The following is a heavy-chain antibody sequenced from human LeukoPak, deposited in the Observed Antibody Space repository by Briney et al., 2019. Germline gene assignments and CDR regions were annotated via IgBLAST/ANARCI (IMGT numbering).Heavy chain of an antibody. CDR2: ISSNGGST. V-gene: IGHV3-64*01. CDR1: GFTFTNHS. CDR3: ARAGVIRYVAWLINYYMDV. Sequence: GGSLRLSCAASGFTFTNHSMRWDRQAPRKGLEYVSAISSNGGSTYYANSVKGRFTISRDNSKNTVYLQMDSLRAEDMAVYYCARAGVIRYVAWLINYYMDVWGKGTTVTVSS. D-gene: IGHD3-9*01. J-gene: IGHJ6*03.